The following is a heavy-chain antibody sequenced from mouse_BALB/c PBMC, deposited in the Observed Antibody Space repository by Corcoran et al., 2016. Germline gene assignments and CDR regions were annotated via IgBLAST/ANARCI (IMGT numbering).Heavy chain of an antibody. CDR1: GYTFTNYG. J-gene: IGHJ3*01. CDR3: ARGGNYVVY. Sequence: QIQLVQSGPELKKPGETVKISCKASGYTFTNYGMNWVKQAPGKGLKWMGWINTYTGEPTDADDFKGRFAFSLETSASTAYLQINNLKNEDMATYFCARGGNYVVYWGQGTLVTVSA. CDR2: INTYTGEP. V-gene: IGHV9-1*02. D-gene: IGHD2-1*01.